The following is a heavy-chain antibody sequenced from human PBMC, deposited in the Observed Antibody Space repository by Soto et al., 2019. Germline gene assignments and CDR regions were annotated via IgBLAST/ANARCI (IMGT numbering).Heavy chain of an antibody. Sequence: QVQLVQSGAEVKKPGASVKVSCKASGLSFTNYYVHWVRQAPGQGLEWMGIINPSGGTTNYAQKFQARVTMTRDTSTSTVYMELSSLTSEDTAVYYCARDVVEYFSGGPCPTPYYYMDVWGKGTTVTVSS. CDR1: GLSFTNYY. D-gene: IGHD2-15*01. V-gene: IGHV1-46*01. CDR2: INPSGGTT. CDR3: ARDVVEYFSGGPCPTPYYYMDV. J-gene: IGHJ6*03.